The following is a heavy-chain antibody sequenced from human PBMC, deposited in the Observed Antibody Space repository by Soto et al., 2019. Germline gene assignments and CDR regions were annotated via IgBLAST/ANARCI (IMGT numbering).Heavy chain of an antibody. Sequence: QVQLVQSGAEVKKPGSSVKVSCKASGGTFSSYAISWVRQAPGQGLEWMGGFIPIFGTANYAQKFQGRVTITADESTSTAYMELSRLRSEDTAVYYCARDLGYSSGWHNDYYYYGMDVWGQGTTVTVSS. D-gene: IGHD6-19*01. CDR1: GGTFSSYA. CDR2: FIPIFGTA. V-gene: IGHV1-69*01. J-gene: IGHJ6*02. CDR3: ARDLGYSSGWHNDYYYYGMDV.